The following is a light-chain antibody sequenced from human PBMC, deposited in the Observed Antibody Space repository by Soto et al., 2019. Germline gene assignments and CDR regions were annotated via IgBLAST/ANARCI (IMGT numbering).Light chain of an antibody. CDR3: QQPQSFPLT. CDR1: QDIGTW. J-gene: IGKJ4*01. CDR2: SAS. Sequence: DIQLTQSPTSVSASVGDRVTITCRASQDIGTWLAWYQQKPGRAPNLLIYSASNLQSGVPSRFGGSGFGTDFTLTINNLQPEDFATCYCQQPQSFPLTFGGGTKVEIK. V-gene: IGKV1-12*01.